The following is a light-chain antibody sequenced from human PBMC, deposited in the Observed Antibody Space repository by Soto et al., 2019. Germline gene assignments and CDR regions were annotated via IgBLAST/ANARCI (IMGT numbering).Light chain of an antibody. V-gene: IGLV2-8*01. J-gene: IGLJ2*01. CDR1: SSDVGAYNY. CDR2: EVS. Sequence: QSAMTQPPYASGSPGQSVTISCTGTSSDVGAYNYVSWYQQHPGKAPKLMIYEVSKRPSGVPDRFSGAKSGNTASLTVSGLQAEDEADYYCSSYAGINNFVVFGGGTKLTVL. CDR3: SSYAGINNFVV.